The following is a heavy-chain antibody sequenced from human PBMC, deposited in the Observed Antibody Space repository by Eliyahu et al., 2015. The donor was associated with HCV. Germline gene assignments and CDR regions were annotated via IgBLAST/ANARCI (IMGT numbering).Heavy chain of an antibody. V-gene: IGHV1-46*01. Sequence: QVQLVQSGAEVKKPGASVKVSCKASGYTFTSYYMHWVRQAPGQGLEWMGIINPSGGSTSYAQKFQGRVTMTRDTSTSTVYMELSSLRSEDTAVYYCARGEETYYDFWSAPLMGYWGQGTLVTVSS. D-gene: IGHD3-3*01. CDR3: ARGEETYYDFWSAPLMGY. CDR1: GYTFTSYY. J-gene: IGHJ4*02. CDR2: INPSGGST.